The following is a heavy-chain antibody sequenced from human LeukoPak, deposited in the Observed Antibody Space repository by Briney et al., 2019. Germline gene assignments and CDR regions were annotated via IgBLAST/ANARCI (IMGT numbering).Heavy chain of an antibody. CDR1: GYTFTSYG. Sequence: ASVKVSCKASGYTFTSYGISWVRQAPGQGLEWVGWISAYNGNTNYAQKLQGRVTMTTDTSTSTAYMELRSLRSGDTAVYYCARTYSGSSRDAFDIWGQGTMVTVSS. J-gene: IGHJ3*02. CDR2: ISAYNGNT. V-gene: IGHV1-18*01. D-gene: IGHD1-26*01. CDR3: ARTYSGSSRDAFDI.